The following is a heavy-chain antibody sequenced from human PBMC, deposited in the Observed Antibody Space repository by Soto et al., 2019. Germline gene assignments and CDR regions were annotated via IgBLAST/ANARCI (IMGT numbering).Heavy chain of an antibody. CDR3: ARTYYYDSSAYYVGYYFDY. Sequence: EVQVVESGGGLVQPGGSLRLSCAASGFTFSSYSMNWVRQAPGKGLEWVSYISSSSSTIYYADSVKGRFTISRDNAKNSLYLQMNSLRGEDTAVYYCARTYYYDSSAYYVGYYFDYWGQGTPVTVSS. J-gene: IGHJ4*02. D-gene: IGHD3-22*01. CDR1: GFTFSSYS. V-gene: IGHV3-48*01. CDR2: ISSSSSTI.